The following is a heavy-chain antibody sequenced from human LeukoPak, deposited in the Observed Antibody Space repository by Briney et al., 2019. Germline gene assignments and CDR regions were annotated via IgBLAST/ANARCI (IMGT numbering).Heavy chain of an antibody. CDR1: GFTFGDHI. Sequence: GGSLGLSCAASGFTFGDHIMNWVRQLPGKRLEWVAYVSGSGSTVYYADSVEGRFTVSRDNGKSSLYLQMNSLRAEDTAVYYCARVSITIFGVVYYGMDVWGQGTTVTVSS. D-gene: IGHD3-3*01. V-gene: IGHV3-48*01. J-gene: IGHJ6*02. CDR2: VSGSGSTV. CDR3: ARVSITIFGVVYYGMDV.